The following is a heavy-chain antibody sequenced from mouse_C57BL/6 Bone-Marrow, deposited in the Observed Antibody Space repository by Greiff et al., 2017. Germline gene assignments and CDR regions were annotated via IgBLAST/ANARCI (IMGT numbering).Heavy chain of an antibody. CDR3: ARSSYYYGSPYWYFDV. V-gene: IGHV1-52*01. CDR2: IDPSDSET. CDR1: GYTFTSYW. D-gene: IGHD1-1*01. J-gene: IGHJ1*03. Sequence: QVQLQQPGAELVRPGSSVKLSCKASGYTFTSYWMHWVEQRPIQGLEWIGNIDPSDSETHYNQKFKDKATLTVDKSSSTAYMQLSSLTSEDSAVYYCARSSYYYGSPYWYFDVWGTGTTVTVSS.